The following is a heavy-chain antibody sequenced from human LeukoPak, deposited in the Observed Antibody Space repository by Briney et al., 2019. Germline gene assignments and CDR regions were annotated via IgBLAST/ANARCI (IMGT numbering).Heavy chain of an antibody. J-gene: IGHJ6*02. V-gene: IGHV1-18*01. CDR2: ISTYNGNT. D-gene: IGHD2-15*01. Sequence: ASVKVSCKASGYTFTSYGISWVRQAPGQGLEWMGWISTYNGNTNYAQKFQGRVTMTTDTSTSTAYMELRSLRSDDTAVYYCARDPDCSGGRCHSWGNGMDVWGQGTTVTVSS. CDR3: ARDPDCSGGRCHSWGNGMDV. CDR1: GYTFTSYG.